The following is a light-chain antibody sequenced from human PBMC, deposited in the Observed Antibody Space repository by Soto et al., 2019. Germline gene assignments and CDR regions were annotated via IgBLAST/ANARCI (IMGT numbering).Light chain of an antibody. CDR3: SSYTSSRTRV. CDR2: DVS. V-gene: IGLV2-14*01. Sequence: QSALTQPASVSGSPGQSITISCTGTSSDVGGYNYVSWYQQHPGKAPKLMIYDVSNRHSGVSNRFSGSKSGNTASLTISGLQAEDEADYYCSSYTSSRTRVFGTGTKLTVL. J-gene: IGLJ1*01. CDR1: SSDVGGYNY.